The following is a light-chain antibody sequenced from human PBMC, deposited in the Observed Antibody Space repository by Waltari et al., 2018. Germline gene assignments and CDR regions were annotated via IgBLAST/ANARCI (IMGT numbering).Light chain of an antibody. Sequence: SYVLNQPPSVSVSPGQTASITCPGEQSRDKYASWYQQKAGQPPVLIIYQDVERPSSIPDRFSASNSGTTATLTISGTQALDEADYYCQAWDGNTVIFGGGTRLTVL. CDR2: QDV. CDR1: QSRDKY. J-gene: IGLJ2*01. CDR3: QAWDGNTVI. V-gene: IGLV3-1*01.